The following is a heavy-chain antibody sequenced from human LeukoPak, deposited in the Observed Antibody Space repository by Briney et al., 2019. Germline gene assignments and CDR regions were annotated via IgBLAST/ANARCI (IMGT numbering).Heavy chain of an antibody. CDR2: FNPEETKI. CDR1: GYRLTELS. D-gene: IGHD1-1*01. J-gene: IGHJ4*02. Sequence: ASVKVSCKVSGYRLTELSMHWFRQAPGKGLEWMGGFNPEETKITYAQQFHGRVMMTEDTTTSTTYMELGSLRSDDTAVYYCARYVGLGPGTTAPDYWGQGTLVTVSS. CDR3: ARYVGLGPGTTAPDY. V-gene: IGHV1-24*01.